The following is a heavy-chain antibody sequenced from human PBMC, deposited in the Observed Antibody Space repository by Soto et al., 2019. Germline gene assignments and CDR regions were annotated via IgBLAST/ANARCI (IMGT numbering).Heavy chain of an antibody. CDR1: GGSISSGGYS. CDR2: TYHSGST. Sequence: PSETLSLTCAVSGGSISSGGYSWSFIRQPPGKGLEWIGYTYHSGSTYYNPSLKSRVTISVDRSKNQFSLKLSSVTAADTAVYYCARANTLGYYYDSSGYYFDYWGQGTLVTVSS. J-gene: IGHJ4*02. V-gene: IGHV4-30-2*01. CDR3: ARANTLGYYYDSSGYYFDY. D-gene: IGHD3-22*01.